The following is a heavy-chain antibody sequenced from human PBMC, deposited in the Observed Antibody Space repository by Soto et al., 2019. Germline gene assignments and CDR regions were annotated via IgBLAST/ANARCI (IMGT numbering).Heavy chain of an antibody. CDR3: ARMYVGYSSGWHYYYGMDV. J-gene: IGHJ6*02. V-gene: IGHV1-18*01. D-gene: IGHD6-19*01. CDR1: GYTFTSYG. Sequence: GASVKVSCKASGYTFTSYGISWVRQAPGQGLEWMGWISAYNGNTNYAQKPQGRVTMTTDTSTSTAYMELRSLRSDDTAVYYCARMYVGYSSGWHYYYGMDVWGQGTTVTVSS. CDR2: ISAYNGNT.